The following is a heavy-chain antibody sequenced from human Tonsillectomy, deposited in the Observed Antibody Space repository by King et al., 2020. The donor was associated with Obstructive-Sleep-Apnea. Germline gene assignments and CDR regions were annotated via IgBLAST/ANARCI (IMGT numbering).Heavy chain of an antibody. CDR2: MYYSGNT. J-gene: IGHJ4*02. D-gene: IGHD5-12*01. CDR3: ARHRGVEDLGGYGDYFDY. CDR1: GDSITNYY. Sequence: HVQLQESGPGLVKPSETLSLTCTVSGDSITNYYWSWIRQPPGKGLEWIGYMYYSGNTNYNPSLKSRVTMSVDTSKIQFSLRLGSVTATDTAVYYCARHRGVEDLGGYGDYFDYWGQGALVTVSS. V-gene: IGHV4-59*08.